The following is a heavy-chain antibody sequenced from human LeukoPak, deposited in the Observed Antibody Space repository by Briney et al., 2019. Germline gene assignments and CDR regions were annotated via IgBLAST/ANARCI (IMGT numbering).Heavy chain of an antibody. Sequence: GWSLRLSCAASGLTFRNYAMTWVRQTPGLGLEWVSAIGGSGGSTFYADSVKGRLTISRDNSQNTLYLQMNSLGAEDTAVFFFKQKTAYEILTGPAFDYWGQGTLVTVSS. CDR2: IGGSGGST. CDR1: GLTFRNYA. V-gene: IGHV3-23*01. J-gene: IGHJ4*02. CDR3: KQKTAYEILTGPAFDY. D-gene: IGHD3-9*01.